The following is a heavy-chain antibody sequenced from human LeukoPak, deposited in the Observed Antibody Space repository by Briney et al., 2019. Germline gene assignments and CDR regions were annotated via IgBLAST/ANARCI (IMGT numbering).Heavy chain of an antibody. V-gene: IGHV3-9*01. CDR3: AKDLAGSGYYYGGFDY. D-gene: IGHD3-22*01. CDR2: ISWNSGSI. Sequence: GGSLRLSCAASGFTFDDYAMHWVRQAPGKGLDWVSGISWNSGSIDYADSVKGRFTISRDNSKNTLYLQMNSLRAEDTAVYYCAKDLAGSGYYYGGFDYWGQGTLVTVSS. CDR1: GFTFDDYA. J-gene: IGHJ4*02.